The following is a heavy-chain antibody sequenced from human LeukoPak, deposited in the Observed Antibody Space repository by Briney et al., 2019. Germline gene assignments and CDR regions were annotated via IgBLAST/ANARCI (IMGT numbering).Heavy chain of an antibody. V-gene: IGHV4-34*01. CDR2: INHSGST. CDR1: GGSFSGYY. D-gene: IGHD3-22*01. CDR3: ARTAPANYYDSSGYFDY. Sequence: SETLSLTCAVYGGSFSGYYWSWIRLPPGKGLEWIGEINHSGSTNYNPSLKSRVTISVDKSKNQFSLKLSSVTAADTAVYYCARTAPANYYDSSGYFDYWGQGTLVTVSS. J-gene: IGHJ4*02.